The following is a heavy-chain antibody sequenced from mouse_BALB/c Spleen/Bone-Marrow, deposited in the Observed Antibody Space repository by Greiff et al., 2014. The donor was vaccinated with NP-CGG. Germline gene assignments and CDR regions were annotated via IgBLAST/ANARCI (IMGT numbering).Heavy chain of an antibody. CDR3: ARQRGYAYAMDY. Sequence: VQLKESGGGLVKPGGSLKLSCAASGFAFSGYDMSWVRQTPEKRLEWVAYISSGGINTYYPDSVKGRFTISRDNAKKTLYLQMNSLKSEDTAMYYCARQRGYAYAMDYRGQGTSVTVSS. CDR1: GFAFSGYD. CDR2: ISSGGINT. V-gene: IGHV5-12-1*01. J-gene: IGHJ4*01. D-gene: IGHD2-2*01.